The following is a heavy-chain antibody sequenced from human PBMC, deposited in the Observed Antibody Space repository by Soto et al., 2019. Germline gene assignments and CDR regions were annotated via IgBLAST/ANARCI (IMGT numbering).Heavy chain of an antibody. D-gene: IGHD2-8*01. CDR3: ARDNDRPQLGGNYYYILDV. J-gene: IGHJ6*02. CDR2: IMPVFRTP. Sequence: QVQLEQSGAEVKKPGSSVKVSCKASGGTFRTAAVSWVRQAPGQGLEWMGGIMPVFRTPDYAQKFHGRFTITADESTSTAYMELSGLRSDDTAVYYCARDNDRPQLGGNYYYILDVWGQGTTITVSS. V-gene: IGHV1-69*12. CDR1: GGTFRTAA.